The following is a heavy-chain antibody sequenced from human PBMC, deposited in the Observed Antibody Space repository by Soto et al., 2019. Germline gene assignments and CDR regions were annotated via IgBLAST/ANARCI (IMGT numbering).Heavy chain of an antibody. CDR2: ISYDGSNK. CDR3: ARDYYYDSSGPKPHAFDI. CDR1: GFTFSSYA. V-gene: IGHV3-30-3*01. J-gene: IGHJ3*02. D-gene: IGHD3-22*01. Sequence: QVQLVESGGGVVQPGRSLRLSCAASGFTFSSYAMHWVRQAPGKGLEWVAVISYDGSNKYYADSVKGRFTISRDNSKNTLYLQMNSLRAEDTAVYYCARDYYYDSSGPKPHAFDIWGQGTMVTVSS.